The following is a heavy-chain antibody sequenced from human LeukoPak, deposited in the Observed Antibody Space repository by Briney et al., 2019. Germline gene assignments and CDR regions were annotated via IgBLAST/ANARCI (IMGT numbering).Heavy chain of an antibody. V-gene: IGHV1-69*04. CDR2: IIPIFGIA. Sequence: GASVKVSCKASGGTFSSYAISWVRQAPGQGLEWMGRIIPIFGIANYAQKFQGRVTITADKSTSTAYMELSSLRSEDTAVHYCAREGYSYEFDYWGQGTLVTVSS. J-gene: IGHJ4*02. CDR3: AREGYSYEFDY. D-gene: IGHD5-18*01. CDR1: GGTFSSYA.